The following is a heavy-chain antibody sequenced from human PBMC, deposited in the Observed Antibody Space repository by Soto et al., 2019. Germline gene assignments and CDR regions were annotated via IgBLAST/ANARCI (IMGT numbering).Heavy chain of an antibody. D-gene: IGHD3-10*01. J-gene: IGHJ4*02. V-gene: IGHV3-48*02. Sequence: GGSLRLSCAASGFTFSSYTMNWVRQVPGKGLEWVSYISADSSAVYYADSVKGRFTISRDNAKNLVYLQMKSLRDEDTAVYYCTRAGVWGQGTLVTVSS. CDR3: TRAGV. CDR1: GFTFSSYT. CDR2: ISADSSAV.